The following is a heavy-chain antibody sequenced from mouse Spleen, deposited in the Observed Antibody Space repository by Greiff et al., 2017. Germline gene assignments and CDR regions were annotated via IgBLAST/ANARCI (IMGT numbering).Heavy chain of an antibody. CDR1: GYSFTDYN. Sequence: EVQLQQSGAELARPGASVKISCKASGYSFTDYNMNWVKQSNGKSLEWIGVINPNYGTTSYNQKFKGKATLTVDQSSSTAYMQLNSLTSEDSAVYYCAIYSNYGAWFAYWGQGTLVTVSA. J-gene: IGHJ3*01. D-gene: IGHD2-5*01. CDR3: AIYSNYGAWFAY. CDR2: INPNYGTT. V-gene: IGHV1-39*01.